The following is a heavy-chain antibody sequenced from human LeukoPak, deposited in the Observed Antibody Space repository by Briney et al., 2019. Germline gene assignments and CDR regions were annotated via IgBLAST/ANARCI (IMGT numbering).Heavy chain of an antibody. J-gene: IGHJ4*02. Sequence: PGGSLRLSCAASGFTFSTYSMTWVRQAPGKGLEWIGSIYYSGSTYYNPSLKSRVTISVDTSKNQFSLKLSSVTAADTAVYYCASRVEMATRRSAYYFDYWGQGTLVTVSS. CDR1: GFTFSTYS. D-gene: IGHD5-24*01. V-gene: IGHV4-39*07. CDR3: ASRVEMATRRSAYYFDY. CDR2: IYYSGST.